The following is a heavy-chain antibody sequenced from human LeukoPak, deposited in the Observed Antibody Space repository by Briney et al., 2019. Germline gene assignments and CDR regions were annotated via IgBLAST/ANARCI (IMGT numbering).Heavy chain of an antibody. V-gene: IGHV1-18*01. CDR2: ITTYNGNT. Sequence: ASVKVSCKASGYTFTSYPINWVRQAPGQGLEWMGWITTYNGNTHYAQKLQGRVTMTTETSTSTAYMDLRGLRSDDTAVYYCARGYDYGDYVGDFDYWGQGTLVTVSS. CDR3: ARGYDYGDYVGDFDY. D-gene: IGHD4-17*01. J-gene: IGHJ4*02. CDR1: GYTFTSYP.